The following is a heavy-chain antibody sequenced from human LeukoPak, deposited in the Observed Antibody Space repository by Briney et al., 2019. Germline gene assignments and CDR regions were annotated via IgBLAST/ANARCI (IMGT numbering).Heavy chain of an antibody. CDR2: IYYTGGT. J-gene: IGHJ4*02. D-gene: IGHD6-19*01. CDR3: AKYGNSGWVIDN. Sequence: PSETLSLTCTVSGGFIGSDYWTWIRQPPGKGLEYIGYIYYTGGTNYNPSLKSRVTISVDTSKNQFSLKLSSVTAADTAVYFCAKYGNSGWVIDNWGQGTLVTVSS. CDR1: GGFIGSDY. V-gene: IGHV4-59*08.